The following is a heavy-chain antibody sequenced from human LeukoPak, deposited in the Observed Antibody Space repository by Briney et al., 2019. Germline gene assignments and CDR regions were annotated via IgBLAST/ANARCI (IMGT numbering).Heavy chain of an antibody. CDR1: GITFSTAW. J-gene: IGHJ5*02. CDR2: IKSKFGGATA. Sequence: PGGSLRLSCAASGITFSTAWMSWFRQAPGKGLEWVGRIKSKFGGATADYAAPVKDRFTISRDDSKNTLYLQMNSLKTEDTAVYYCATDRAWFDPWGQGTLVTVSS. V-gene: IGHV3-15*01. CDR3: ATDRAWFDP.